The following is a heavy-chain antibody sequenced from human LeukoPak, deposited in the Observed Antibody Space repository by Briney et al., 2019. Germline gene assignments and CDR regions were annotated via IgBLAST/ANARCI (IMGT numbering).Heavy chain of an antibody. CDR3: ARGTNFGASPNHAAFDI. D-gene: IGHD3-3*01. Sequence: SQTLSLTCTVSGGSISSGDYYWSWIRQPPGKGLEWIGYIYYSGSTYYNSPLKSRVTISVDTSKNHFSLKLSSVTAADTAVYYCARGTNFGASPNHAAFDIWGQGTRVTVSS. CDR1: GGSISSGDYY. V-gene: IGHV4-30-4*08. CDR2: IYYSGST. J-gene: IGHJ3*02.